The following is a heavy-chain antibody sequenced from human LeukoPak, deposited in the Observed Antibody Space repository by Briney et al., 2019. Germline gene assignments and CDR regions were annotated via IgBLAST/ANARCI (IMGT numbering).Heavy chain of an antibody. CDR3: ARGNVLRFLEWLFSAFDI. J-gene: IGHJ3*02. CDR2: MTPKSGNT. CDR1: GYTFNSYD. Sequence: ASVKLSCKASGYTFNSYDINWVRQATGQGLEWMGWMTPKSGNTGYAQKLQGRVTITRNTSISTAYMELSSLRSEDTAVYYCARGNVLRFLEWLFSAFDIWGQGTMVTVSS. D-gene: IGHD3-3*01. V-gene: IGHV1-8*03.